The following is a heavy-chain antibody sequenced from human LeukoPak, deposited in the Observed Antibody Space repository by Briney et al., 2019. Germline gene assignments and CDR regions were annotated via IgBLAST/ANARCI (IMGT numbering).Heavy chain of an antibody. CDR3: ATAPVGNWNYDY. CDR2: FDPEDGEA. J-gene: IGHJ4*02. CDR1: GYTLTELS. V-gene: IGHV1-24*01. Sequence: ASVKVSCTVSGYTLTELSMHWVRQAPGKGLEWMGGFDPEDGEAIYAQKFQGRVTMTEDTSTDTAYMELSSLRSEDTAVYYCATAPVGNWNYDYWGQGTLVTVSS. D-gene: IGHD1-7*01.